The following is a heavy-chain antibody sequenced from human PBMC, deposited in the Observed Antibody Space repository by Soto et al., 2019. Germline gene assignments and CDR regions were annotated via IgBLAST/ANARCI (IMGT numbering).Heavy chain of an antibody. J-gene: IGHJ4*02. D-gene: IGHD3-16*01. Sequence: EVQLVESGGGLVEPGGSLSLSCAASGFTFRSSWMHWVRQAPGKGLVWVSRINSDASTTTYADSVKGRFTISRDNAKNTLYLQMNSLRADDTAVYYCVRDGGKWGQGTLVTVSS. CDR1: GFTFRSSW. CDR2: INSDASTT. CDR3: VRDGGK. V-gene: IGHV3-74*03.